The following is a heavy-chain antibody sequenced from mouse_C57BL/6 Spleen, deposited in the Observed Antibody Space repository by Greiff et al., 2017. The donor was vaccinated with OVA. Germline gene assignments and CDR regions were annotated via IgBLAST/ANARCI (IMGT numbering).Heavy chain of an antibody. CDR3: ARQTGTLFDY. J-gene: IGHJ2*01. Sequence: EVKLVESGGGLVKPGGSLKLSCAASGFTFSSYTMSWVRQTPEKRLEWVATISGGGGNTYYPDSVKGRFTISRDNAKNTLYLQMSSLRSEDTALYYCARQTGTLFDYWGQGTTLTVSS. CDR2: ISGGGGNT. V-gene: IGHV5-9*01. D-gene: IGHD4-1*01. CDR1: GFTFSSYT.